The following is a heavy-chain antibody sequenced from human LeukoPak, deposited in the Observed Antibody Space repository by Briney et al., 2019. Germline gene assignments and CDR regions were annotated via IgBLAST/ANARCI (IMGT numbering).Heavy chain of an antibody. CDR3: ARGGRSSGYCHRGRWWFDP. J-gene: IGHJ5*02. D-gene: IGHD3-22*01. V-gene: IGHV4-30-2*01. CDR1: GGSISSGGYS. CDR2: IYHSGST. Sequence: PSQTLSLTCAVSGGSISSGGYSWSWIRQPPGKGLEWIGYIYHSGSTYYNPSLKSRVTISVDRSKNQFSLKLSSVTAADTAVYYCARGGRSSGYCHRGRWWFDPWGQGTLVTVSS.